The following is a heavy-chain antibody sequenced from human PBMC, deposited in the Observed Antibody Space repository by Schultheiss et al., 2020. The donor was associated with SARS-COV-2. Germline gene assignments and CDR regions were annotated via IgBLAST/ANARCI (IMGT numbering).Heavy chain of an antibody. D-gene: IGHD6-19*01. Sequence: SETLSLTCAVYGGSFSGYYWSWIRQPPGKGLEWIGYIYYSGSTNYNPSLKSRVTMSVDTSKNQFSLKLSSVTAADTAVYYCARGSYSSGWTDAFDIWGQGTMVTVSS. CDR3: ARGSYSSGWTDAFDI. CDR1: GGSFSGYY. V-gene: IGHV4-34*11. CDR2: IYYSGST. J-gene: IGHJ3*02.